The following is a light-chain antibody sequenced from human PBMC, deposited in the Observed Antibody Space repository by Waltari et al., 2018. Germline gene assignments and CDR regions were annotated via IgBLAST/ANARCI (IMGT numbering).Light chain of an antibody. J-gene: IGKJ1*01. Sequence: EIVLTQSPGTLSLSLGERATVSCRASQSVSRALAWYQQKPGQAPRPLIYGASTRATGIPDRCSGSGSGTDFSLTISRLEPDDFAVYYCQHYLRLPVTFGQGTTVEI. V-gene: IGKV3-20*01. CDR2: GAS. CDR3: QHYLRLPVT. CDR1: QSVSRA.